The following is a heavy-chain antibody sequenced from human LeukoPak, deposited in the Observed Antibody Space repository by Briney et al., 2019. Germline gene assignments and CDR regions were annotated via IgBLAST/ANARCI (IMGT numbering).Heavy chain of an antibody. Sequence: ASVKVSCKASGYTFTGYYMHWVRQAPGQGLEWMGWINPNSGGTNYAQKFQGRVTMTRDTSTSTAYMELSRLRSDDTAVYYCARGPDYGDYIGYWGQGTLVTVSS. D-gene: IGHD4-17*01. J-gene: IGHJ4*02. CDR2: INPNSGGT. CDR1: GYTFTGYY. CDR3: ARGPDYGDYIGY. V-gene: IGHV1-2*02.